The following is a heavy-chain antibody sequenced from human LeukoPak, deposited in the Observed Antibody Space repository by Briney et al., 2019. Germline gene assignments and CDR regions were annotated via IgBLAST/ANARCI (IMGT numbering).Heavy chain of an antibody. Sequence: SETLSLTCTVSGGSISSSSYYWGWIRQPPGKGLEWIGSIYYSGSTYYNPSLKSRVTISVDTSKNQFSLKLSSVTAADTAVYYCARTRYGIAVAGIYYYYYYYMDVWGKGTTVTVSS. D-gene: IGHD6-19*01. CDR2: IYYSGST. CDR3: ARTRYGIAVAGIYYYYYYYMDV. CDR1: GGSISSSSYY. J-gene: IGHJ6*03. V-gene: IGHV4-39*07.